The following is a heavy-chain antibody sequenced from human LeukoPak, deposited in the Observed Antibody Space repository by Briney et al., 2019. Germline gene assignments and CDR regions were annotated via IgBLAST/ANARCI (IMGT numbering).Heavy chain of an antibody. CDR1: GYTFTGSY. CDR2: INPNSGST. CDR3: ARGGLSGSYYDCFHH. D-gene: IGHD1-26*01. J-gene: IGHJ1*01. Sequence: ASVKVSCKASGYTFTGSYMHWVRQAPGQGLEWMGWINPNSGSTNSAQKFQGRVTMTRDTSISTAYMELSRLRSDDTAVYYCARGGLSGSYYDCFHHWGQGTLVTVSS. V-gene: IGHV1-2*02.